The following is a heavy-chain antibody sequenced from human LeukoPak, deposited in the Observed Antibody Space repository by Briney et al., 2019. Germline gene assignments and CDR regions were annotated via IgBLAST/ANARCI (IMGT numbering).Heavy chain of an antibody. CDR3: ARACRIVATTHRFDY. Sequence: SETLSLTCAVYGGSFSGYYWSWIRQPPGKGLEWIGEINHSGSTNYNPSLKSRVTISVGTSKNQFSLKLSSVTAADTAVYYCARACRIVATTHRFDYWGQGTLVTVSS. D-gene: IGHD5-12*01. V-gene: IGHV4-34*01. CDR2: INHSGST. J-gene: IGHJ4*02. CDR1: GGSFSGYY.